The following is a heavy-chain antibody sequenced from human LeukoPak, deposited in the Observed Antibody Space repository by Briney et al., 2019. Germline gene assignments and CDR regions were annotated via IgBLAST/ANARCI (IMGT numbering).Heavy chain of an antibody. D-gene: IGHD3-3*01. CDR2: INPNSGGT. J-gene: IGHJ4*02. CDR1: GYTFTGYY. CDR3: ARGYYDFWSGTVTSIDY. Sequence: ASVKVSCKASGYTFTGYYMHWVRQAPGQGLEWMGWINPNSGGTNYAQKFQGRVTMTRDTSISTAYMELSRPRSDDTAVYYCARGYYDFWSGTVTSIDYWGQGTLVTVSS. V-gene: IGHV1-2*02.